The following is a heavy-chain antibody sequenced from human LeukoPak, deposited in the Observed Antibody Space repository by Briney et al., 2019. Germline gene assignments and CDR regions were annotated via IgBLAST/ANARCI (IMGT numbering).Heavy chain of an antibody. V-gene: IGHV1-69*04. CDR1: GGTFSSYT. J-gene: IGHJ4*02. CDR3: AREEEYYDSSGYSFVSDY. CDR2: IIPILGIA. D-gene: IGHD3-22*01. Sequence: SVKVSCKASGGTFSSYTISWVRQAPGQGLEWMGRIIPILGIANYAQKFQGRVTITADKSTSTAYMELSSLRSEDTAVYYCAREEEYYDSSGYSFVSDYWGQGTLVTVSS.